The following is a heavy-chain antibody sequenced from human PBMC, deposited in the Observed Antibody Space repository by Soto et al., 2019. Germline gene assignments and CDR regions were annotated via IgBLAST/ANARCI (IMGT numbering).Heavy chain of an antibody. CDR2: IKTKAGGGAA. CDR3: TADRILVNYLCVGGFDT. D-gene: IGHD1-7*01. J-gene: IGHJ5*02. CDR1: GFTFANTW. Sequence: EAQLVESGGGLVKPGESVRLACTGSGFTFANTWLNWVRQAPGKGLEWVGRIKTKAGGGAAYYAPLVKGSFSVSRDDSIQTAYLQMNSLGVEDTAVYYCTADRILVNYLCVGGFDTWGQGALVTVSS. V-gene: IGHV3-15*07.